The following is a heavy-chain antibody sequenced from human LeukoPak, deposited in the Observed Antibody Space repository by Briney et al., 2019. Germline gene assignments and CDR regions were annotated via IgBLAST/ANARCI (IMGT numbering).Heavy chain of an antibody. CDR1: GGSISSSNW. CDR3: ARSSYSSSWNDAFDI. V-gene: IGHV4-4*02. CDR2: IYHSGST. J-gene: IGHJ3*02. Sequence: PSGTLSLTCAVSGGSISSSNWWSWVRQPPGKGLEWIGEIYHSGSTNYNPSLKSRVTISVDKSKNQFSLKLSSVTAADTAVYYCARSSYSSSWNDAFDIWGQGTMVTVSS. D-gene: IGHD6-13*01.